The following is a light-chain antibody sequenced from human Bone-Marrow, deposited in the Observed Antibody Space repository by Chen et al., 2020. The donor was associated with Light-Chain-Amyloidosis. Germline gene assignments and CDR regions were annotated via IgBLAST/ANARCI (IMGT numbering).Light chain of an antibody. CDR3: CAYAGTYTWL. Sequence: QSALTQPHSVSGSPGQSVTISCTGTSSDIGGYDYVSWYQQYPGTAPKLIIYDGNKRPSGVPERFSDSKSANTASLTISGLQADDEAEYHCCAYAGTYTWLFGGGTRLTVL. V-gene: IGLV2-11*01. J-gene: IGLJ3*02. CDR1: SSDIGGYDY. CDR2: DGN.